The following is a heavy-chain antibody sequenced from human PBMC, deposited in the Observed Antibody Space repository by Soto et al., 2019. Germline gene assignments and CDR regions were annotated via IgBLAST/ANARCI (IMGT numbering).Heavy chain of an antibody. D-gene: IGHD3-10*01. J-gene: IGHJ4*02. CDR3: AKAARDYGSGSDYPYFDY. V-gene: IGHV3-30*18. CDR2: ISYDGSTK. Sequence: QVQLVESGGGVVQPGRSLRLSCAASGFTFSSYGMHWVRQAPGKGLEWVAVISYDGSTKYYADSVKGRFTISRDNSKNTLYLQRNSRRAEDTAVYYGAKAARDYGSGSDYPYFDYWGQGTLVTVSS. CDR1: GFTFSSYG.